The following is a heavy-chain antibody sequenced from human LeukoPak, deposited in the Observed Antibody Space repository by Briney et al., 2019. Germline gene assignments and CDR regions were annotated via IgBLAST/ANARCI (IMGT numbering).Heavy chain of an antibody. CDR3: ASLSNTGPYDY. Sequence: ASVKVSCKASGYTFTSYYMHWVRQAPGQGLEWTGIINPSGGSTSYAQKFQGRVTMTRDTSTSTVYMELSSLRSEDTAVYYCASLSNTGPYDYWGQGTLVTISS. CDR2: INPSGGST. V-gene: IGHV1-46*01. J-gene: IGHJ4*02. D-gene: IGHD3-10*01. CDR1: GYTFTSYY.